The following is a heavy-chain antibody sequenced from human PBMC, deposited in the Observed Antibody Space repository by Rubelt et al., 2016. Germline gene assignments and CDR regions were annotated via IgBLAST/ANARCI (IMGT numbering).Heavy chain of an antibody. CDR1: GGSISSGGYS. CDR2: IYYSGST. CDR3: ARDRREDRYYGMDV. Sequence: QLRLQESGPGLVKPSQTLSLTCAVSGGSISSGGYSWSWIRQPPGKGLEWIGYIYYSGSTYYNPSLKSRVTISVDTSKSQCSLKLSSVTAADTAVYYGARDRREDRYYGMDVWGQGTTVTVSS. V-gene: IGHV4-30-4*07. J-gene: IGHJ6*02.